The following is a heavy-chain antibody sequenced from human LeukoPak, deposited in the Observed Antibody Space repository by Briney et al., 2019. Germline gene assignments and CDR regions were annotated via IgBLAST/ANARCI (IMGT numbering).Heavy chain of an antibody. CDR1: GFTFSNAW. D-gene: IGHD3-10*01. J-gene: IGHJ4*02. V-gene: IGHV3-30*18. CDR3: VKEQSSGNYRTADF. Sequence: PGGSLRLSCAASGFTFSNAWMSWVRQAPGKGLEWVAVITYDGITSYFDDSVKGRFTISRDTSKSMLYLQMNSLRPEDTAVYYCVKEQSSGNYRTADFWGQGTLVTVSS. CDR2: ITYDGITS.